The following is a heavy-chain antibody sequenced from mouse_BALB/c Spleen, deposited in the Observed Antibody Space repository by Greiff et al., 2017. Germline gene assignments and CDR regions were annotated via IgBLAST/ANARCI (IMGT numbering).Heavy chain of an antibody. CDR3: ARSEYGNYWYFDV. J-gene: IGHJ1*01. CDR1: GFNIKDTY. Sequence: VQLQQSGAELVKPGASVKLSCTASGFNIKDTYMHWVKQRPEQGLEWIGRIDPANGNTKYDPKFQGKATITADTSSNTAYLQLSSLTSEDTAVYYCARSEYGNYWYFDVWGAGTTVTVSS. CDR2: IDPANGNT. V-gene: IGHV14-3*02. D-gene: IGHD2-10*02.